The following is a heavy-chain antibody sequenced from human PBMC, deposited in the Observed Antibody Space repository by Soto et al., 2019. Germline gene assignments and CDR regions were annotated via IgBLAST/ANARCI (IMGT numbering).Heavy chain of an antibody. J-gene: IGHJ4*02. V-gene: IGHV4-39*01. D-gene: IGHD3-9*01. Sequence: PSETLPLTCTVSGGPVGSSSYYWGWVRQPPGKGLEWIGSVYYSGSTYYNPSLESRVTISVDKSKNQFSLKLMSLSAADTAVYYCGRLEGLATISYYFDYWGQGALVTVS. CDR2: VYYSGST. CDR1: GGPVGSSSYY. CDR3: GRLEGLATISYYFDY.